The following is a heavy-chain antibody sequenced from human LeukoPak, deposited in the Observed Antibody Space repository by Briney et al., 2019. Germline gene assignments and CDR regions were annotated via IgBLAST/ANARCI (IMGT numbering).Heavy chain of an antibody. CDR2: IKQDGSEK. V-gene: IGHV3-7*01. Sequence: GGSLRLSCAASGFTFSSYWMSWVRQAPGKGLEWVANIKQDGSEKYYVDSVKGRFTISRDNAKNSLYLQMNSLRAEDTAVYYCARGVFDFWSGGYYFDYWGQGTLVTVSS. J-gene: IGHJ4*02. D-gene: IGHD3-3*01. CDR1: GFTFSSYW. CDR3: ARGVFDFWSGGYYFDY.